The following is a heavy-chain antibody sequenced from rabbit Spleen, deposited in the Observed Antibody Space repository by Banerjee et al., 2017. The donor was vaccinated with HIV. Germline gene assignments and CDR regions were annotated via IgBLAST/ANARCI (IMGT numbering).Heavy chain of an antibody. CDR3: ARNANGGWDL. Sequence: QLKESGGGLVQPGGSLKLSCKASGFTLSSYYMNWVRQAPGKGLEWIGYIDPVFGITYYANWVAGRFSISRENAQNTVDLQMNSLTPADTATYFCARNANGGWDLWGPGTLVTVS. J-gene: IGHJ6*01. CDR1: GFTLSSYY. CDR2: IDPVFGIT. V-gene: IGHV1S7*01. D-gene: IGHD4-1*01.